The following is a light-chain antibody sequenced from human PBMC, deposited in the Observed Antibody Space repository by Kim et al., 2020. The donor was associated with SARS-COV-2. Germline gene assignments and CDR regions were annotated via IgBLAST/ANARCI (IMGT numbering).Light chain of an antibody. J-gene: IGKJ1*01. CDR1: QGISKY. CDR3: QQYDSAPRT. Sequence: ASVRDRVTSSCRASQGISKYLAWYQQKPGKVPNLLIYGASTLQSGVPSRFSGSGSGTDFTFTISSLQPEDVATYYCQQYDSAPRTFGQATKVDIK. V-gene: IGKV1-27*01. CDR2: GAS.